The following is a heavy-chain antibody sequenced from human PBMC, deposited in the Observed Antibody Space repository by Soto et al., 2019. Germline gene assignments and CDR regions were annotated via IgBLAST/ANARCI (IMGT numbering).Heavy chain of an antibody. J-gene: IGHJ5*02. V-gene: IGHV4-39*01. CDR2: IYYSGST. CDR1: GASISSGDSY. CDR3: VRVAAAGGGNWFDP. Sequence: SETLSLTCAVSGASISSGDSYWSWIRQPPGKGLEWIGSIYYSGSTYYNPSLKSRVTISVDTSKNQFSLKLSSVTAADTAVYYCVRVAAAGGGNWFDPWGQGTLVTVSS. D-gene: IGHD6-13*01.